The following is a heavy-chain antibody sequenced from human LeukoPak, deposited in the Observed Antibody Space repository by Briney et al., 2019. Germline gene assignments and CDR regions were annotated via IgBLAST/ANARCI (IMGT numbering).Heavy chain of an antibody. V-gene: IGHV3-30*19. CDR3: ARPRWAAAGTRGVVLDY. J-gene: IGHJ4*02. Sequence: GESLRISCKGSGYNFTTYWISWVRQAPGKGLEWVAVISYDGSNKYYADSVKGRFTISRDNSKNTLYLQMNSLRAEDTAVYYCARPRWAAAGTRGVVLDYWGQGTLVTVSS. D-gene: IGHD6-13*01. CDR2: ISYDGSNK. CDR1: GYNFTTYW.